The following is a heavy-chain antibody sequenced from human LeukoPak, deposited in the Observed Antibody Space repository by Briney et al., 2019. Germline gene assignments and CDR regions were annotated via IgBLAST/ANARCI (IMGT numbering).Heavy chain of an antibody. J-gene: IGHJ3*02. CDR2: IYYSGST. V-gene: IGHV4-61*01. Sequence: PSETLSLTCTVSGGSVSSGSYYWSRIRQPPGKGLEWIGYIYYSGSTNYNPSLKSRVTISVDTSKNQFSLKLNSVTAADTAMYYCATVDHSGRGTFDIWGQGTMVTVSS. CDR3: ATVDHSGRGTFDI. CDR1: GGSVSSGSYY. D-gene: IGHD4-11*01.